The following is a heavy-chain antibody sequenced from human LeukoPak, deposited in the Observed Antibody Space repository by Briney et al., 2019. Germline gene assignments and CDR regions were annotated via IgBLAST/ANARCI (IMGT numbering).Heavy chain of an antibody. J-gene: IGHJ5*02. CDR1: GFTFRSYW. Sequence: PGGSLRLSCAASGFTFRSYWMTWVRQAPGKGLEWVANIKEDGSEKKYVDSVKGRFTISRDNAKNSLFLQMNNLRAEDTAVYYCAKDGPYTHTWSQNWFDPWGQGTRVTVSS. CDR2: IKEDGSEK. CDR3: AKDGPYTHTWSQNWFDP. V-gene: IGHV3-7*01. D-gene: IGHD1-14*01.